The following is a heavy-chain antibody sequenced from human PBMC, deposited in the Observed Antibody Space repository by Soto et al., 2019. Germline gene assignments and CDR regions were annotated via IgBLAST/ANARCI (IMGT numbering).Heavy chain of an antibody. Sequence: QVQLVQSGAEVKKPGSSVKVSCKASGGTFSSYAISWVRQAPGQGLEWMGGIIPIFGTANYAQKFQGRVRITPDESTSTAYMELSSLRSEDTAVYYCASQVLRQWLDGADYWGQGTLVTVSS. CDR3: ASQVLRQWLDGADY. CDR2: IIPIFGTA. J-gene: IGHJ4*02. CDR1: GGTFSSYA. D-gene: IGHD6-19*01. V-gene: IGHV1-69*05.